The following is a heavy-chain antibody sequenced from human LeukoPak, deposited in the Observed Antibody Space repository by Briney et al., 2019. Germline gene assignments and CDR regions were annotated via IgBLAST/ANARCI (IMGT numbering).Heavy chain of an antibody. J-gene: IGHJ3*02. V-gene: IGHV3-21*01. D-gene: IGHD6-19*01. CDR3: ARGNSLLRPRSSGWGGAFDI. CDR2: ISSSSSYI. CDR1: GFTFSSYS. Sequence: GGSLRLSCAASGFTFSSYSMNWVRQAPGKGLEWVSSISSSSSYIYYADSVKGRFTISRDNAKNSLYLQMNSLRAEDTAVYYCARGNSLLRPRSSGWGGAFDIWGQGTLVTVSS.